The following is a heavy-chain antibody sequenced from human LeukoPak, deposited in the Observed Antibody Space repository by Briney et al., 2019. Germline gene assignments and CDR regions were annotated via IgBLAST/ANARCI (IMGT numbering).Heavy chain of an antibody. Sequence: GGSLRLSCAASGFTFSNYWMSWVRQTPGKGLEWVANIKHDGSEKYYVDSVKGRFTISRGNAKNALYLQMNSLRAEDSAVYYCARTLVAAPGTKGGPWGQGTLVTVSS. CDR1: GFTFSNYW. J-gene: IGHJ5*02. CDR2: IKHDGSEK. D-gene: IGHD6-13*01. V-gene: IGHV3-7*05. CDR3: ARTLVAAPGTKGGP.